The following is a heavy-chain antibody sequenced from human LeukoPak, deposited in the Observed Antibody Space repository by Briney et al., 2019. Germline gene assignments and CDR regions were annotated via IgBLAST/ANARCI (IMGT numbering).Heavy chain of an antibody. J-gene: IGHJ4*02. V-gene: IGHV1-18*01. CDR2: ISAYNGNT. CDR3: ARGGFYDSSGDYFAANGDY. D-gene: IGHD3-22*01. Sequence: ASVKVSCKASGYTFTSYGISWVRQAPGRGLEWMGWISAYNGNTNYAQKLQGRVTMTTDTSTSTAYMELRSLRSDDTAVYFCARGGFYDSSGDYFAANGDYWGQGTLVTVSS. CDR1: GYTFTSYG.